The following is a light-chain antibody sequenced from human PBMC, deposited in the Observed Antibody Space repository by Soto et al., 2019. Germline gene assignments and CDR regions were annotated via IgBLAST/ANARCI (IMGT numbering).Light chain of an antibody. Sequence: EIVMTQSPATLSVSPVERATLSCRASQSVSSNYLAWYQQKPVQAPRLLIYGASNRATGIPDRFSGSGSGTDFTLTISRLEPEDFAVYYCQQYGSSGTFGQGTKVDIK. V-gene: IGKV3-20*01. CDR1: QSVSSNY. CDR2: GAS. CDR3: QQYGSSGT. J-gene: IGKJ1*01.